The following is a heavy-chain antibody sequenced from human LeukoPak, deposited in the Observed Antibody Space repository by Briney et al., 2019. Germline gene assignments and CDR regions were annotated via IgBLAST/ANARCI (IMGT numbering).Heavy chain of an antibody. CDR2: ISSSGSTI. J-gene: IGHJ6*04. CDR3: AELGITMIGGV. Sequence: GGALRLSCAASGLTFSSYEMNWVRQAPGKGLEGVSYISSSGSTIYYADSVKGRFTISRDNAKNSLYLQMNSLRAEDTAVYYCAELGITMIGGVWGKGTTVTISS. V-gene: IGHV3-48*03. D-gene: IGHD3-10*02. CDR1: GLTFSSYE.